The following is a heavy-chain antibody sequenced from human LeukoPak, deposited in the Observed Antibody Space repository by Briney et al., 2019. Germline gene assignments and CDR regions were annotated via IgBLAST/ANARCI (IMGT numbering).Heavy chain of an antibody. CDR2: ISPYNDNT. V-gene: IGHV1-18*01. CDR3: ARGVAGHYYFDY. J-gene: IGHJ4*02. D-gene: IGHD6-19*01. Sequence: ASVKVSCKASGYTFSSSGINWVRQAPGQGLEWMGWISPYNDNTNSAQKLQGRVTMTTDTSTSTAYMELRSLTSDDTAVYYCARGVAGHYYFDYWGQGTLVTVSS. CDR1: GYTFSSSG.